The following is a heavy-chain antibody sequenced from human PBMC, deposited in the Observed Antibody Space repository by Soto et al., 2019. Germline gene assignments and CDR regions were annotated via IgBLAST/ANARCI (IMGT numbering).Heavy chain of an antibody. CDR3: AHIMITWGGVSALDAFDM. V-gene: IGHV2-5*02. D-gene: IGHD3-16*01. J-gene: IGHJ3*02. CDR1: GFSLSTSRVG. Sequence: QITLKESGPTLVNPTQTLTLTCSFSGFSLSTSRVGVAWIRQPPGKALEWLAIIYWDDDRRYSPSQKPRLAITKDTSKNQVVLTMTNLDPGDTATYYCAHIMITWGGVSALDAFDMWGQGTMVTVSS. CDR2: IYWDDDR.